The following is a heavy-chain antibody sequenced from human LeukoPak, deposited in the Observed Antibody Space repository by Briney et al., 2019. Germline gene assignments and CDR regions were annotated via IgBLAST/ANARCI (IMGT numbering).Heavy chain of an antibody. D-gene: IGHD3-16*01. CDR1: GFTFSSYD. CDR2: IGTAGDT. J-gene: IGHJ6*02. Sequence: PGGSLRLSCAASGFTFSSYDMHCVRQATGKGLEGVSAIGTAGDTYYPGSVKGRFTISRENAKNSLYLQMNSVRAGDTAVYYCARGAVGMDVWGQGTTVTVSS. V-gene: IGHV3-13*01. CDR3: ARGAVGMDV.